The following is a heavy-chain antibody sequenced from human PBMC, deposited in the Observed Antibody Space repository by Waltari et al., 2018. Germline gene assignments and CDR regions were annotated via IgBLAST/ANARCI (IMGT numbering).Heavy chain of an antibody. D-gene: IGHD3-10*01. J-gene: IGHJ6*02. CDR3: AGGVGTPTMVQVSYYYGMDA. Sequence: QVQLQESGPGLVKPSETLSLTCTVPGGSISSHYWTWIRPPPGNGLEWIGYIYYSGSTNYYSHLLGACTISVDTGMTQFPLMRSLGNAAATAVYNCAGGVGTPTMVQVSYYYGMDAWGQGTTDTGSS. CDR1: GGSISSHY. CDR2: IYYSGST. V-gene: IGHV4-59*11.